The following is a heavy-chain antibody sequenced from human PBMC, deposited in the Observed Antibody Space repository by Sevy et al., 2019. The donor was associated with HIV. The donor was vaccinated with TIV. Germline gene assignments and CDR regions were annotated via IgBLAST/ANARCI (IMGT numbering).Heavy chain of an antibody. CDR1: GFTFSSYA. Sequence: GGSLRLSCAASGFTFSSYAMHWVRQAPGKGLEWVAVISYDGSNKYYADSVKGRFIISRDNSKNTLYLQMNSLRAEDTAVYYWARGQLGRGGGIDYWGQGTLVTVSS. V-gene: IGHV3-30-3*01. J-gene: IGHJ4*02. D-gene: IGHD6-6*01. CDR3: ARGQLGRGGGIDY. CDR2: ISYDGSNK.